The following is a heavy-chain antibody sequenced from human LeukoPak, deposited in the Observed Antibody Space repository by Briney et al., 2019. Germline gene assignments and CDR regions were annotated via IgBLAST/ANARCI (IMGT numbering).Heavy chain of an antibody. V-gene: IGHV1-2*02. CDR3: ARSFDILTGYFHPSPPVRWAFDI. J-gene: IGHJ3*02. CDR1: GFTFSSYW. Sequence: PGGSLRLSCAASGFTFSSYWMHWVRQAPGQGLEWMGWINPNSGGTNYAQKFQGRVTMTRDTSISTAYMELSRLRSDDTAVYYCARSFDILTGYFHPSPPVRWAFDIWGQGTMVTVSS. CDR2: INPNSGGT. D-gene: IGHD3-9*01.